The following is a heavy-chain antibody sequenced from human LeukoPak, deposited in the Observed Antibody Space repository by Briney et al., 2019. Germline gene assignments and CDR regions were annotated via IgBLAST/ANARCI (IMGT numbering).Heavy chain of an antibody. CDR2: ISAGGDT. J-gene: IGHJ4*02. CDR3: ATPLTGLHH. D-gene: IGHD1-14*01. CDR1: EFIVSNNY. Sequence: GGSMRLSCAASEFIVSNNYMIWVRQAPGEGLEWVSGISAGGDTYFADSVKGRFTISRGNPKNTLYLQMNSLRAEDTAVYYCATPLTGLHHWGQGTLVTVSS. V-gene: IGHV3-53*01.